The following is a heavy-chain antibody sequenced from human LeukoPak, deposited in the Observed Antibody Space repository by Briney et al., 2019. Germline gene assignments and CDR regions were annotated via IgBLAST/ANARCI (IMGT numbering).Heavy chain of an antibody. CDR1: GFTFSRHG. CDR2: ISPSGDIK. Sequence: PGGSLRLSCVASGFTFSRHGMNWVRQAPGKGLEWVSGISPSGDIKYYVDSVKGRFTVSRDNSKNTLYLQINSLRDEDTAVYYCAKDDAWLQYNGWGQGTLVTVSS. CDR3: AKDDAWLQYNG. J-gene: IGHJ4*02. D-gene: IGHD5-24*01. V-gene: IGHV3-23*01.